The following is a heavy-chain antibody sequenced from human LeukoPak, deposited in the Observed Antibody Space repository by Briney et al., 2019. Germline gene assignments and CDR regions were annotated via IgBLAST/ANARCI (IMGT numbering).Heavy chain of an antibody. V-gene: IGHV1-2*02. CDR3: ASANPRGYKNWFDP. CDR1: GYTFTGYY. J-gene: IGHJ5*02. D-gene: IGHD1-1*01. Sequence: ASVKVSCKASGYTFTGYYMHWVRQAPGQGLEWMGWINPNSGGTNYAQEFQGRVTMTRDTSISTAYMELSRLRSDDTAVYYCASANPRGYKNWFDPWGQGTLVTVSS. CDR2: INPNSGGT.